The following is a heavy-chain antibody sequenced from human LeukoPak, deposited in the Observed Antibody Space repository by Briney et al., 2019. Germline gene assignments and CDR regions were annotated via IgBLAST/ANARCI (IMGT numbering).Heavy chain of an antibody. CDR2: INHSGST. Sequence: PSETLSLTCTVSGGSISSGDYYWSWIRQPPGKGLEWIGEINHSGSTNYNPSLKSRVTISVDTSKNQFSLKLSSVTAADTAVYYCARVRGYSYGFQVEVQFYYYYGMDVWGQGTTVTVSS. J-gene: IGHJ6*02. D-gene: IGHD5-18*01. CDR1: GGSISSGDYY. CDR3: ARVRGYSYGFQVEVQFYYYYGMDV. V-gene: IGHV4-39*07.